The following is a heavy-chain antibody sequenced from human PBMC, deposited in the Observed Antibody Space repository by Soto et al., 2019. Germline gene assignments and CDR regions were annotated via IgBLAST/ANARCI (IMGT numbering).Heavy chain of an antibody. CDR2: ISYDGSNK. D-gene: IGHD3-10*01. Sequence: PGGSLRLSCAASGFTFSSYGMHWVRQAPGKGLEWVAVISYDGSNKYYADSVKGRFTISRDNSKNTLYLQMNSLRAEDTAVYYCAKDLRRLLWFGESFYYYGMDVWGQGTTVTVSS. V-gene: IGHV3-30*18. CDR3: AKDLRRLLWFGESFYYYGMDV. J-gene: IGHJ6*02. CDR1: GFTFSSYG.